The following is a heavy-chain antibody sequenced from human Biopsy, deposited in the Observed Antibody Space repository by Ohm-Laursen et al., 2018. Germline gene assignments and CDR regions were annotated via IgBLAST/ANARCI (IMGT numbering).Heavy chain of an antibody. D-gene: IGHD2-2*01. V-gene: IGHV4-59*07. J-gene: IGHJ4*02. CDR2: ISYTGGI. CDR1: GESFNGYY. Sequence: SDTLSLTCAVYGESFNGYYWSWIRKSPGKGLEWLAYISYTGGITSNPSLNGRATMSLDTSKNQFSLRLIYVTAADTAVYYCARMPHFDYWGQGILVTVSS. CDR3: ARMPHFDY.